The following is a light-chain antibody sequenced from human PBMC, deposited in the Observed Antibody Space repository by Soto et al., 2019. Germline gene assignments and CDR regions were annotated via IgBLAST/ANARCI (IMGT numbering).Light chain of an antibody. Sequence: EIVLTQSPGTLSLSPGERATLSCRASQSVSSSYLAWYQQKPGQAPRLLIYGTSSRATGIPDRFSGSGSGTDFTLTISRLEPEDFAAYYCQHYRSSPLVTFGQGTRLDI. CDR3: QHYRSSPLVT. CDR2: GTS. J-gene: IGKJ5*01. CDR1: QSVSSSY. V-gene: IGKV3-20*01.